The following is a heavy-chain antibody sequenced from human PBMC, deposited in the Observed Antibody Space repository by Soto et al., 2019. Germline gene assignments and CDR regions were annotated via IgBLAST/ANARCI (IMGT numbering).Heavy chain of an antibody. CDR2: ISAYNGNT. J-gene: IGHJ6*02. CDR1: GYTFTSYG. D-gene: IGHD3-9*01. Sequence: ASVKVSCKASGYTFTSYGISWVRQAPGQGLEWMGWISAYNGNTNYAQKLQGRVTMTTDTSTSTAYMELRSLRSDDTAVYYCARGYDILTGYLYYYYYGMDVLGQGTTVTVSS. CDR3: ARGYDILTGYLYYYYYGMDV. V-gene: IGHV1-18*01.